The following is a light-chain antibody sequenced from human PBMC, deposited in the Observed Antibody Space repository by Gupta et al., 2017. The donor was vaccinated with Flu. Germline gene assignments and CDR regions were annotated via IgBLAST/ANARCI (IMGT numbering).Light chain of an antibody. CDR3: LLSGGGLQ. CDR1: TGPVTSGHY. Sequence: GATVTLTCGASTGPVTSGHYPHGFQQKPDQDHKLLVYDINGKHSATPARFSGSRLGGKAALTLSGVKAEDEDDYYGLLSGGGLQFGGGTKPTVL. V-gene: IGLV7-46*01. CDR2: DIN. J-gene: IGLJ3*02.